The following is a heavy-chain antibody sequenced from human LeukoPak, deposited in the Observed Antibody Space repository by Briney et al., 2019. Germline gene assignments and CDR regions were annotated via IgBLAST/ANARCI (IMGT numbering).Heavy chain of an antibody. Sequence: GGSLRLSCAASGFTFSGYWMPWVRQAPGKGLVWVSRINNDGGSTTYADSVKGRFTISRDNAKNTLYLQMNSLRAEDTAVYYCARGGVTGVGYWGQGTLVTVSS. J-gene: IGHJ4*02. D-gene: IGHD5-18*01. CDR2: INNDGGST. CDR3: ARGGVTGVGY. V-gene: IGHV3-74*01. CDR1: GFTFSGYW.